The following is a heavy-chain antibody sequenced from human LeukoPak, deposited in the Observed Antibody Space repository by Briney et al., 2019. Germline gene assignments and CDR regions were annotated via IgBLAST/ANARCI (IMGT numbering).Heavy chain of an antibody. CDR2: ISGSGGST. J-gene: IGHJ4*02. D-gene: IGHD6-13*01. V-gene: IGHV3-23*01. CDR3: AKAPSGLYSSSWYSEYHFDY. CDR1: GFTFGDYL. Sequence: GGSLRLSCTASGFTFGDYLMSWFRQAPGKGLKWVSAISGSGGSTYYADSVKGRFTISRDNSKNTLYLQMNSLRAEDTAVYYCAKAPSGLYSSSWYSEYHFDYWGQGTLVTVSS.